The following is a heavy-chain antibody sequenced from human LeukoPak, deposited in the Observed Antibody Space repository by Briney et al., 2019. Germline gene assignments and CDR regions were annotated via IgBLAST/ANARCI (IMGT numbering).Heavy chain of an antibody. Sequence: SETLSPTCTVSGASISSSSYYWGWIRQPPGKGLEWIGSIYYGGSTYYNPSLKSRVTISVDKSKNRISLKLSSVTAADTAVYYCARHASGIAAAGMGHWFDPWGQGTLVTVSS. CDR1: GASISSSSYY. V-gene: IGHV4-39*01. CDR3: ARHASGIAAAGMGHWFDP. D-gene: IGHD6-13*01. CDR2: IYYGGST. J-gene: IGHJ5*02.